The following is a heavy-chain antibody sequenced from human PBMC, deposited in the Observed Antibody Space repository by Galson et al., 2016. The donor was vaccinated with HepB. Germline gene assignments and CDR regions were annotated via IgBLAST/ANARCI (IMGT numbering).Heavy chain of an antibody. V-gene: IGHV3-33*08. CDR2: ISYVGTNI. Sequence: LRLSCAASSGFPFSSYGLHWVRQAPGKALEWVAVISYVGTNIFYADSVKGRFTISRDNSKNTLYLQMNSLRAEDTAVYYCAREWFGEYGMDVWGQGTTVTVSS. D-gene: IGHD3-10*01. CDR3: AREWFGEYGMDV. CDR1: GFPFSSYG. J-gene: IGHJ6*02.